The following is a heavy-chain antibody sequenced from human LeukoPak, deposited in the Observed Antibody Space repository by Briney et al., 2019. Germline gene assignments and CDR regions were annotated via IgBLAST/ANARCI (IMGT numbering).Heavy chain of an antibody. CDR3: ARERNYGGNSGYYYYGMDV. CDR2: MNPNSGNT. CDR1: GYTFTSYD. D-gene: IGHD4-23*01. J-gene: IGHJ6*02. Sequence: ASVKVSCKASGYTFTSYDINWVRQATGQGLEWMGWMNPNSGNTGYAQKFQGRVTMTRNTSISTAYMELSSLRPEDTAVYYCARERNYGGNSGYYYYGMDVWGQGTTVTVSS. V-gene: IGHV1-8*01.